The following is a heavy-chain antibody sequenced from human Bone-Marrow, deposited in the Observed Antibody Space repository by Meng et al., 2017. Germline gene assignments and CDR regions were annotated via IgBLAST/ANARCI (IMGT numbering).Heavy chain of an antibody. CDR3: AGDYYDSSGYQPFQH. Sequence: GESLKISCAASGFTFSSYAMSWVRQAPGKGLEWVSAISGSGGSTYYADSVKGRFTISRDNSKNSLYLQMNSLRAEDTAVYYCAGDYYDSSGYQPFQHWGQGTLVTVSS. CDR2: ISGSGGST. CDR1: GFTFSSYA. V-gene: IGHV3-23*01. J-gene: IGHJ1*01. D-gene: IGHD3-22*01.